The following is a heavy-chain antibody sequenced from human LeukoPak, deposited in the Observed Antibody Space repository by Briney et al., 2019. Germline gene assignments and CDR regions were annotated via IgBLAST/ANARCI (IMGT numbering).Heavy chain of an antibody. CDR3: ARESGSYEAYFDY. CDR2: IFPVFATA. D-gene: IGHD1-26*01. Sequence: SVKVSCKASGGTFSSYAISWVRRAPGQGLEWMGRIFPVFATANYAQKFQGRVTITADESTSTAYMELSSLRSEDTAVYYCARESGSYEAYFDYWGQGTLVTVSS. V-gene: IGHV1-69*13. CDR1: GGTFSSYA. J-gene: IGHJ4*02.